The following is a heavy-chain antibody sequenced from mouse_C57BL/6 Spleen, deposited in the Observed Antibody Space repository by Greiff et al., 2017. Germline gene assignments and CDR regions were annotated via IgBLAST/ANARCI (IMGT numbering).Heavy chain of an antibody. Sequence: VQLQQSGPELVKPGASVKISCKASGYSFTSYYIHWVKQRPGQGLEWIGWIYPGSGNTKYNEKFKGKATLTADTSSSTAYMQLSSLTSEDSAVYYCAREDYDAFAYWGQGTLVTVSA. CDR2: IYPGSGNT. CDR3: AREDYDAFAY. CDR1: GYSFTSYY. D-gene: IGHD2-4*01. J-gene: IGHJ3*01. V-gene: IGHV1-66*01.